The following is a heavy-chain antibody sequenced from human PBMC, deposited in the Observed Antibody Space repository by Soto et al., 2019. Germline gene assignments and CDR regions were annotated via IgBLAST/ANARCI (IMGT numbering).Heavy chain of an antibody. CDR1: GGTFSSYA. D-gene: IGHD2-2*02. J-gene: IGHJ6*02. V-gene: IGHV1-69*01. CDR2: IIPIFGTA. CDR3: ARIKYCSSTSCYIPTYYYGMDV. Sequence: QVQLVQSGAEVKKPGSSVKVSCKASGGTFSSYAISWVRQAPGQGLEWMGGIIPIFGTANYAQKFQGRVTITADESTSTAYMELSSLRSEDTAVYYCARIKYCSSTSCYIPTYYYGMDVWGQGTTVTVSS.